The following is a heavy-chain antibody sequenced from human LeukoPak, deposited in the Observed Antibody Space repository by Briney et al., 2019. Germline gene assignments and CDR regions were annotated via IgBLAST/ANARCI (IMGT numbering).Heavy chain of an antibody. V-gene: IGHV3-23*01. CDR2: ISGSGGST. Sequence: PGGSLRLSCAASGFTFSSYAMSWVRQAPGKGLEWVSAISGSGGSTYYADSVKGRFTISRDNSKNTLYPQMNSLRAEDTAVYYCAKDLGVVIAIYFDYWGQGTLVTVSS. D-gene: IGHD2-21*01. J-gene: IGHJ4*02. CDR3: AKDLGVVIAIYFDY. CDR1: GFTFSSYA.